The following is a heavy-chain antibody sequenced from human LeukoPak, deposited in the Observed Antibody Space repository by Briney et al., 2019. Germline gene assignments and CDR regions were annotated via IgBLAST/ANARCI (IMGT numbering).Heavy chain of an antibody. CDR1: GYTFTSYY. CDR3: ASSHGSSPLDY. Sequence: GASVKVSCKASGYTFTSYYMHWVRQAPGQGLEWMGIINPSGGSTSYAQKFQGRVTMTRDTSTSTVYVELSSLRSEDTAVYYCASSHGSSPLDYWGQGTLVTVSS. D-gene: IGHD1-26*01. V-gene: IGHV1-46*01. CDR2: INPSGGST. J-gene: IGHJ4*02.